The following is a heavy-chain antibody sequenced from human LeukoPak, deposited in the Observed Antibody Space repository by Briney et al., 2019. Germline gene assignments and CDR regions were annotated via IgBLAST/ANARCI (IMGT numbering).Heavy chain of an antibody. CDR2: IIPILGIA. Sequence: ASVKVSCKASGGTFSSCAISWVRQAPGQGLEWMGRIIPILGIANYAQKFQGRVTITADKSTSTAYMELSSLRSEDTAVYYCARLVEMATNPYYYYGMDVWGQGTTVTVSS. J-gene: IGHJ6*02. D-gene: IGHD5-24*01. CDR3: ARLVEMATNPYYYYGMDV. V-gene: IGHV1-69*04. CDR1: GGTFSSCA.